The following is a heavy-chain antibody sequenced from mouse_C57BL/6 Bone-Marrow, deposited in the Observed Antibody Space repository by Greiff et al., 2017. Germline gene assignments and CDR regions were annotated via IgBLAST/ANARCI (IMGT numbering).Heavy chain of an antibody. CDR2: ILPGSGST. CDR3: ARVGTTALDWYFDV. CDR1: GYTFTGYW. J-gene: IGHJ1*03. V-gene: IGHV1-9*01. Sequence: QVQLQQSGAELMKPGASVKLSCKATGYTFTGYWLEWVKQRPGHGLEWIGEILPGSGSTNYNEKFKGKATFTADTSSNTADMQHSTLTTEDSAICYSARVGTTALDWYFDVWGTGTTVTVSS. D-gene: IGHD1-2*01.